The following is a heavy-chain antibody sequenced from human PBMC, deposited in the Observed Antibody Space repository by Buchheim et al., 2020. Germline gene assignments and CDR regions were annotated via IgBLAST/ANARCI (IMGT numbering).Heavy chain of an antibody. CDR1: GFTFSSHY. CDR2: INEDGSHK. CDR3: ARWGGPTPFDY. D-gene: IGHD1-26*01. J-gene: IGHJ4*02. V-gene: IGHV3-7*01. Sequence: EVYLVESGGGLVQPGGSLRLSCAASGFTFSSHYMGWVRQAPGKGLELVANINEDGSHKGYVDSVKGRFTIARDNAKNSLYLQMNSLRVEDTAVYYCARWGGPTPFDYWGQGTL.